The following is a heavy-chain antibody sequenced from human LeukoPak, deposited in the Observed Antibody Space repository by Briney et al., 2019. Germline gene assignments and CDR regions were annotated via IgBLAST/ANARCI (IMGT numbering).Heavy chain of an antibody. CDR3: AKEGSYYDSSGYYDY. Sequence: GGSLRLSCAASGFTFSSYAMSWVRQAPGKGLEWVSAISGSGGSTYYAASVKGRFTISRDNSKNTLYLQMNSLRAEDTAVYYCAKEGSYYDSSGYYDYWGQGTLVTVSS. V-gene: IGHV3-23*01. J-gene: IGHJ4*02. CDR1: GFTFSSYA. CDR2: ISGSGGST. D-gene: IGHD3-22*01.